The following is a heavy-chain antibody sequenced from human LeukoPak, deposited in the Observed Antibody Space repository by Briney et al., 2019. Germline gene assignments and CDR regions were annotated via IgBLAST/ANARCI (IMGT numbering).Heavy chain of an antibody. Sequence: RASVKVSCKASGYTFTGYYMHWVRQAPGQGLEWMGWINPNSGGTNYAQKFQGRVTMTRDTSISTAYMELSRLRSGDTAVYYCATSRDGYYYYYGMDVWGQGTTVTVSS. V-gene: IGHV1-2*02. CDR2: INPNSGGT. CDR1: GYTFTGYY. J-gene: IGHJ6*02. CDR3: ATSRDGYYYYYGMDV. D-gene: IGHD5-24*01.